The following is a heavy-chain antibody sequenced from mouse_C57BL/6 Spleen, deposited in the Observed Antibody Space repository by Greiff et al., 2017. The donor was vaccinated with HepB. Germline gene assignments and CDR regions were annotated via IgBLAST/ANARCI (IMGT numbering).Heavy chain of an antibody. Sequence: EVQLQQSGPGLVKPSQSLSLTCSVTGYSITSGYYWNWIRQFPGNKLEWMGYIRYDGSNNYNPYLKNQITITRDTSNNQFFLKLNSVTTEDTATYYCARQDYDYGWFAYWGQGTLVTVSA. CDR2: IRYDGSN. V-gene: IGHV3-6*01. D-gene: IGHD2-4*01. CDR1: GYSITSGYY. CDR3: ARQDYDYGWFAY. J-gene: IGHJ3*01.